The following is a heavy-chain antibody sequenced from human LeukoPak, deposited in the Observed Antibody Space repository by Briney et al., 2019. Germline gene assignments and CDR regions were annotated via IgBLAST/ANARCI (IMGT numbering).Heavy chain of an antibody. CDR3: ARDGRAGSGSYPEAFDI. Sequence: PGGSLRLSCTASGFTFNTYEMNWVRQAPGKGPEWVSYISSSGSTIYYADSLKGRFTISRENAKNTVYLEMNSLRVDDTALYYCARDGRAGSGSYPEAFDIWGQGTMVTDSP. J-gene: IGHJ3*02. D-gene: IGHD3-10*01. V-gene: IGHV3-48*03. CDR1: GFTFNTYE. CDR2: ISSSGSTI.